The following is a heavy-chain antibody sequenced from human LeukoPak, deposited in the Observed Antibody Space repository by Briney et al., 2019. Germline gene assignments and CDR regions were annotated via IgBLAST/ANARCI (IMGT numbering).Heavy chain of an antibody. J-gene: IGHJ4*02. CDR3: ARGRAAAGLFDY. V-gene: IGHV4-31*03. D-gene: IGHD6-13*01. CDR2: TYYSGST. CDR1: GGSISSGGYY. Sequence: SETLSLTCTVSGGSISSGGYYWSWIRQHPGKGLEWIGYTYYSGSTYYNPSLKSRVTISVDTSKNQFSLKLSSVTAADTAVYYCARGRAAAGLFDYWGQGTLVTVSS.